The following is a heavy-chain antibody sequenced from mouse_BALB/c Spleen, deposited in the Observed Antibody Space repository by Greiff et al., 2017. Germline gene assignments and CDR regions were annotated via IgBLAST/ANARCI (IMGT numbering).Heavy chain of an antibody. J-gene: IGHJ2*01. V-gene: IGHV5-6-4*01. CDR2: ISSGGSYT. CDR1: GFTFSSYT. Sequence: EVMLVESGGGLVKPGGSLKLSCAASGFTFSSYTMSWVRHTPEKRLEWVATISSGGSYTYYPDSVKGRFTISRDNSKNTLYLQMGSLKSEDTAMYYCARGDYVSSPDYWGQGTTLTVSS. CDR3: ARGDYVSSPDY. D-gene: IGHD1-1*01.